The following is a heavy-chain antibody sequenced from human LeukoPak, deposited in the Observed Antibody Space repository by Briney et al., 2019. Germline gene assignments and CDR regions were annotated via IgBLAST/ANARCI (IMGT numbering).Heavy chain of an antibody. D-gene: IGHD2-21*02. CDR1: GFTFSSYC. Sequence: GGSLRLSCAASGFTFSSYCMHWVRQAPGKGLVWVSRINSDGSSTSYADSVKGRFTISRDNAKNTLYLQMNSLRAEDTAVYYCAATASYNWFDPWGQGTLVTVSS. CDR3: AATASYNWFDP. V-gene: IGHV3-74*01. CDR2: INSDGSST. J-gene: IGHJ5*02.